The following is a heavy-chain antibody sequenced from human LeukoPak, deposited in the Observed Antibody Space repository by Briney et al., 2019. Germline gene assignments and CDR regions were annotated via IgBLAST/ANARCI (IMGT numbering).Heavy chain of an antibody. J-gene: IGHJ4*02. D-gene: IGHD6-19*01. Sequence: PSETLSLTCTVSGGSVSNGNFYWSWLRQPPGKALEWIGYIYYTGSAYYSPSLEGRVRISVDTSKNQFSVKLSSVTAADTAVYYCAREGYSSGWYAYWGQGTLVTVSS. CDR3: AREGYSSGWYAY. CDR1: GGSVSNGNFY. CDR2: IYYTGSA. V-gene: IGHV4-61*01.